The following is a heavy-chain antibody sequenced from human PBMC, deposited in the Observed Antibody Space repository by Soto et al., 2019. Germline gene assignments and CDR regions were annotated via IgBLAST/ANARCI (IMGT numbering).Heavy chain of an antibody. CDR3: AKGLRYYDFWSGSSPGQQLVPY. CDR1: GFTFSSYG. V-gene: IGHV3-30*18. CDR2: ISYDGSNK. J-gene: IGHJ4*02. Sequence: PGGSLRLSCAASGFTFSSYGMHWVRQAPGKGLEWVAVISYDGSNKYYADSVKGRFTISRDNSKNTLYLQMNSLRAEDTAVYYCAKGLRYYDFWSGSSPGQQLVPYWGQGTLVPVSS. D-gene: IGHD3-3*01.